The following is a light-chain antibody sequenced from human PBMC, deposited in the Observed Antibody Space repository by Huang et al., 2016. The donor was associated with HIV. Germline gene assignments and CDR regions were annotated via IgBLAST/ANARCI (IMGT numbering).Light chain of an antibody. CDR3: QQYHNWPYT. V-gene: IGKV3-15*01. CDR2: AS. Sequence: EIVMTQSPATLPLSPGERATLSCRASQSISSSLAWYQQKPGQPPRLLIGASTRATGIPARFSGSGSGTEFTLTISSLQSEDFAVYYCQQYHNWPYTFGQGTKLDIK. CDR1: QSISSS. J-gene: IGKJ2*01.